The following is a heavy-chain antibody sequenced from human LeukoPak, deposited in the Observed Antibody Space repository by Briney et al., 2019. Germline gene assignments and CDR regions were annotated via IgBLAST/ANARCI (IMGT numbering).Heavy chain of an antibody. CDR1: GFTFSSYG. V-gene: IGHV3-30*18. CDR3: AKDFLGSSRAFDI. J-gene: IGHJ3*02. Sequence: PGRSLRLSCAASGFTFSSYGMHWVRQAPRKGLEGVAVISYDGSNKYFADSVKGRFTISRDNSKNTLYLQMNSLRAEDTAVYYCAKDFLGSSRAFDIWGQGTMVTVSS. D-gene: IGHD2-2*01. CDR2: ISYDGSNK.